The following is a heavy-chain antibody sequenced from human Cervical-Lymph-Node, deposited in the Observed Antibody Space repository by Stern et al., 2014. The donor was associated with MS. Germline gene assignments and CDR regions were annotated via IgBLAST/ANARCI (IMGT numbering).Heavy chain of an antibody. D-gene: IGHD2-15*01. Sequence: MQLVESGGGVVQPGRSLRLSCAASGFTFSSYGMHWVRQAPGKGLEWVAVIWYDGSNKYYADSVKGRFTISRDNSKNTLYLQMNSLRAEDTAVYYCARDLERDCSGGSCYYFDYWGQGTLVTVSS. CDR1: GFTFSSYG. V-gene: IGHV3-33*01. J-gene: IGHJ4*02. CDR2: IWYDGSNK. CDR3: ARDLERDCSGGSCYYFDY.